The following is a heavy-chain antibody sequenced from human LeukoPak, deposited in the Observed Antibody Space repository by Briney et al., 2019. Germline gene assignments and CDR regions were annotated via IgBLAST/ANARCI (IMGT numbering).Heavy chain of an antibody. Sequence: GGALRLSCAASGVTFSSYSMNWVREAPGKGGEGGSSISSSSRYIYYADSVKGGLTISRDNAKNSLYLQMNSLRADDTAVYYCARDSSGWSVNFDYWGQGTLVTVSS. J-gene: IGHJ4*02. D-gene: IGHD6-19*01. CDR1: GVTFSSYS. CDR2: ISSSSRYI. V-gene: IGHV3-21*01. CDR3: ARDSSGWSVNFDY.